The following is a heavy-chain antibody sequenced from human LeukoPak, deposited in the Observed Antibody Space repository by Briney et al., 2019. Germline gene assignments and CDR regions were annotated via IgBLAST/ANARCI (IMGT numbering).Heavy chain of an antibody. CDR1: GGSISSGSYF. Sequence: SETLSLTCTVSGGSISSGSYFWGWIRQPPGKGLEWIGYIYYSGSTSYNPSLKSRVTISVDTSKNQFSLKLSSVTAADTAVYYCARLPQTGYWGSVSNWGQGTLVTVSS. CDR2: IYYSGST. J-gene: IGHJ4*02. V-gene: IGHV4-61*01. CDR3: ARLPQTGYWGSVSN. D-gene: IGHD3-9*01.